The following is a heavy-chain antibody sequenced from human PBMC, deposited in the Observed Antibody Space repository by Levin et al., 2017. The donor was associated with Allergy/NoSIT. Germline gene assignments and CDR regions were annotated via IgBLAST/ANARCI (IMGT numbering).Heavy chain of an antibody. Sequence: GESLKISCKASGYTFTGYYMHWVRQAPGQGLEWMGRINPNSGGTKYAQKFQGRVTMTRDTSISTAYMELSRLRSDDTAVYFCARDRSDGDYYFDSWGQGTLVTVSS. CDR3: ARDRSDGDYYFDS. CDR1: GYTFTGYY. V-gene: IGHV1-2*06. J-gene: IGHJ4*02. D-gene: IGHD4-17*01. CDR2: INPNSGGT.